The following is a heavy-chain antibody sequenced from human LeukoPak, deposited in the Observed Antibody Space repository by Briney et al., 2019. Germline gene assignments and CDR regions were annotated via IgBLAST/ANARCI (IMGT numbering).Heavy chain of an antibody. CDR1: GFTFNNYA. J-gene: IGHJ1*01. CDR2: ISWNSAYI. Sequence: GRSLRLSCTASGFTFNNYAMHWVRHGPGKGLEWVSGISWNSAYIGYADSVKGRFTISRDNANNCLYLQMNSLSAEDTALYYCVKASRGGTSWFPEYFQLWGQGTLVTVSS. V-gene: IGHV3-9*01. CDR3: VKASRGGTSWFPEYFQL. D-gene: IGHD6-13*01.